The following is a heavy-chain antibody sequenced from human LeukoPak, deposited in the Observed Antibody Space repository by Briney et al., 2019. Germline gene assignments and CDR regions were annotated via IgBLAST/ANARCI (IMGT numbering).Heavy chain of an antibody. CDR2: IYTSGST. D-gene: IGHD4-17*01. J-gene: IGHJ4*02. V-gene: IGHV4-61*02. CDR1: GGSISSGSYY. CDR3: ARDLRKYYFDY. Sequence: SETLSLTCTVSGGSISSGSYYWSWIRQPAGKGLEWIGRIYTSGSTNYNPSLKSRVTISVDTSKNQFSLKLSSVTAADTAVYYCARDLRKYYFDYWGQGTLVTVSS.